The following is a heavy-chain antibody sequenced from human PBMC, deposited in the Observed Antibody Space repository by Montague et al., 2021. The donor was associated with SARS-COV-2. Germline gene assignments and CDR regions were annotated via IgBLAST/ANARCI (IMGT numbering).Heavy chain of an antibody. D-gene: IGHD4-23*01. J-gene: IGHJ4*02. CDR1: GFSLSTSGMC. CDR2: IDWDEDK. Sequence: PALVKPTQTLTLTCTFSGFSLSTSGMCVSWIRQPPGKALEWLTLIDWDEDKYYSTSLKTRLTISKDTSKNQVVLTMTNMDPVDTATYYCARSYGTTVVTRAFDYWGQGTLVTVSS. CDR3: ARSYGTTVVTRAFDY. V-gene: IGHV2-70*01.